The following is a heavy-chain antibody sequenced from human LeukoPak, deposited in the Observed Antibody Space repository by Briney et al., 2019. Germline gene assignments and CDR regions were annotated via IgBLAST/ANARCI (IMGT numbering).Heavy chain of an antibody. CDR2: VFYSGST. V-gene: IGHV4-34*12. CDR1: GFPFSDRY. CDR3: AKSNGYGLVDI. Sequence: GSLRLSCAATGFPFSDRYMSWIRQPPGKGLEWIGNVFYSGSTYYSPSLKSRVTISLDTSRNQFSLKLTSVTAADTAVYYCAKSNGYGLVDIWGQGTMVTVSS. J-gene: IGHJ3*02. D-gene: IGHD3-10*01.